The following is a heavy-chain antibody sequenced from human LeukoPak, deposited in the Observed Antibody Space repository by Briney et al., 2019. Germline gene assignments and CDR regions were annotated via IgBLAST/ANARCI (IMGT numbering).Heavy chain of an antibody. V-gene: IGHV1-2*02. CDR3: ARGGDSSGWYANYGMDV. J-gene: IGHJ6*02. Sequence: APVKVSCKASGYTFTGYYMHWVRQAPGQGLEWMGWINPNSGGTNYAQKFQGRVTMTRDTSISTAYMELSRLRSDDTAVYYCARGGDSSGWYANYGMDVWGQGTTVTVSS. D-gene: IGHD6-19*01. CDR2: INPNSGGT. CDR1: GYTFTGYY.